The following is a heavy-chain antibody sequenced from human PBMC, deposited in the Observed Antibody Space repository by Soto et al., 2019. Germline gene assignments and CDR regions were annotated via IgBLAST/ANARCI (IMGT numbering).Heavy chain of an antibody. D-gene: IGHD3-3*01. J-gene: IGHJ4*02. V-gene: IGHV2-5*01. CDR2: IYWNDDK. CDR1: GFSLSTSGVG. Sequence: SGPTLVNPTQTLTLTCTFSGFSLSTSGVGVGWIRQPPGKALEWLALIYWNDDKRYSPSLKSRLTITKDTSKNQVVLTMTNMDPVDTATYYCAHSNYDFWSGYYTKYYFDYWGQGTLVTVSS. CDR3: AHSNYDFWSGYYTKYYFDY.